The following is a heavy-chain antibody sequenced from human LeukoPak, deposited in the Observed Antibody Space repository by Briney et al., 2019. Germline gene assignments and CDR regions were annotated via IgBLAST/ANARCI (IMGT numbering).Heavy chain of an antibody. CDR2: INPHSGGT. CDR3: ARLFYDSSGYYSLGFDY. D-gene: IGHD3-22*01. Sequence: ASVKVSCKASGYTFTGYYMHWVRQAPGQGFEWMGWINPHSGGTNYAQKFQGRVTMTRDTSISTAYMELSRLRSDDTAVYYCARLFYDSSGYYSLGFDYWGQGTLVTVSS. J-gene: IGHJ4*02. V-gene: IGHV1-2*02. CDR1: GYTFTGYY.